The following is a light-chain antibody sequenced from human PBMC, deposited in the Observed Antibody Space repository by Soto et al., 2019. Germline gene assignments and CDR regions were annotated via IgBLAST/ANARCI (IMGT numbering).Light chain of an antibody. J-gene: IGKJ1*01. CDR2: AAS. V-gene: IGKV1-8*01. Sequence: AIRMTQSPSSLSASTGDRVTITCRASQGISSYLAWYQQKPGKAPKLLIYAASTLQSGVPSRFSGSGSGTDFTLTISCLQSEDVATYYCRQYYSYPRTFGQGTKVDIK. CDR1: QGISSY. CDR3: RQYYSYPRT.